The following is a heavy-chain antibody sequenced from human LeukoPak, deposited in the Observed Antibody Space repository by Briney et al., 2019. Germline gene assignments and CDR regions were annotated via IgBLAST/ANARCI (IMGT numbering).Heavy chain of an antibody. CDR1: GGSISSSHDQ. J-gene: IGHJ4*02. CDR2: IYYIGSS. CDR3: ATRGIGDFHY. V-gene: IGHV4-39*01. Sequence: PSETLSLTCNVTGGSISSSHDQWVWIRQPPGKGLEWIGSIYYIGSSYYSPSLESRVTISFDTSKNQFSLKLTSVTAADAAVYYCATRGIGDFHYWGQGTLVTVSS. D-gene: IGHD1-26*01.